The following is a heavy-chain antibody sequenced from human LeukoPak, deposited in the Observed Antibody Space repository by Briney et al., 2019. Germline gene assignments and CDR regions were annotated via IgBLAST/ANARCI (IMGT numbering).Heavy chain of an antibody. J-gene: IGHJ3*02. D-gene: IGHD4-17*01. CDR2: ISYIGST. Sequence: SETLSLTCAVSDDSFSSHYWTWIRQPPGKGLEWIGYISYIGSTNYNPSLKSRVTISIDTSKNQFSLKLTSVTAADTAVYYLAGDLGKVTKRIDNWGQGTMVSVSS. CDR3: AGDLGKVTKRIDN. CDR1: DDSFSSHY. V-gene: IGHV4-59*11.